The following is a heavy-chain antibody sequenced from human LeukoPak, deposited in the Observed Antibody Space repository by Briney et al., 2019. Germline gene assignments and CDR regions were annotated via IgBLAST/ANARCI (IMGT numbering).Heavy chain of an antibody. CDR2: ISYDGSNK. V-gene: IGHV3-30*01. J-gene: IGHJ4*02. Sequence: GGSLRLSCAASGFTFSSYAMHWVRQAPGKGLEWVAVISYDGSNKYYADSLKGRFPISRDNSKNTLYLQMNSLRAEDTAVYYCARVGPTISYYYDSSGYSLDYWGQGTLVTVSS. CDR3: ARVGPTISYYYDSSGYSLDY. D-gene: IGHD3-22*01. CDR1: GFTFSSYA.